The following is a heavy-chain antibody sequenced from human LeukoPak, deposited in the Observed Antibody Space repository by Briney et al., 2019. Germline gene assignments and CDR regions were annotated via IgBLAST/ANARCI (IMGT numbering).Heavy chain of an antibody. CDR1: GYSFTSYW. Sequence: GESLKISCKGSGYSFTSYWISWVRQMPGKGLEWMGRIDPSDSYTNYSPSFQGHVTISADKSISTAYLQWRSLKASDTAMYYCARHKYDILTGYYFDYWGQGTLVTVSS. D-gene: IGHD3-9*01. V-gene: IGHV5-10-1*01. CDR2: IDPSDSYT. J-gene: IGHJ4*02. CDR3: ARHKYDILTGYYFDY.